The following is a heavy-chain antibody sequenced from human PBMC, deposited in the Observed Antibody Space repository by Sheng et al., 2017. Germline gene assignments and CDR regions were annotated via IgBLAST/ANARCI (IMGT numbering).Heavy chain of an antibody. D-gene: IGHD3-3*01. CDR2: IKSKTDGGTT. V-gene: IGHV3-15*01. J-gene: IGHJ4*02. CDR1: GFTFSNAW. Sequence: EVQLVESGGGLVKPGGSLRLSCAASGFTFSNAWMSWVRQAPGKGLEWVGRIKSKTDGGTTDYAAPVKGRFTISRDDSKNTLYLQMNSLKTEDTAVYYCTTGPGKYYDFWSGYYSNSGSDYWGQGTLVTVSS. CDR3: TTGPGKYYDFWSGYYSNSGSDY.